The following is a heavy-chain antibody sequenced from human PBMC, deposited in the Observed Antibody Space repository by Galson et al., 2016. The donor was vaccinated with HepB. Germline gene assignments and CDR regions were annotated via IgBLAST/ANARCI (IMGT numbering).Heavy chain of an antibody. CDR1: GDSVSSINAA. CDR2: TYYRSKWYY. D-gene: IGHD2/OR15-2a*01. J-gene: IGHJ4*02. CDR3: ASDRASWDAQNTGNYDY. Sequence: CAISGDSVSSINAAWIWIRQSPSRGLEWLGRTYYRSKWYYDYAVSVKSRMTINPDTSKNQLSLHLKSVTPEDTAVYYCASDRASWDAQNTGNYDYWGQGTLVTVSS. V-gene: IGHV6-1*01.